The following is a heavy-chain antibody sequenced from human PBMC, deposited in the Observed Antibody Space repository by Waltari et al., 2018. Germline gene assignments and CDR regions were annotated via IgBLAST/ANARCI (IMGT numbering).Heavy chain of an antibody. CDR3: ATYIGASVGTAAFDV. D-gene: IGHD5-12*01. CDR1: GVSITSNRHY. CDR2: VFYSGTT. V-gene: IGHV4-39*01. Sequence: QLQLQESGPRLVRPSETLSLICRVSGVSITSNRHYWAWIPQSPGQGMEWIGTVFYSGTTYISPSLKSRVSVSRDTSNNQVSLILGSVTAADMAVYYCATYIGASVGTAAFDVWGQGTMVTVSS. J-gene: IGHJ3*01.